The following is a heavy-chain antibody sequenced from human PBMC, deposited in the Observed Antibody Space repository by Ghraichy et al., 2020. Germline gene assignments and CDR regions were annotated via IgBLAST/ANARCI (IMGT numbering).Heavy chain of an antibody. Sequence: LSLTCAASGFTFSSYAMHWVRQAPGKGLEWVAVISYDGSNKYYADSVKGRFTISRDNSKNTLYLQMNSLRAEDTAVYYCARVTTVTTIPYYYYGMDVWGQGTTVTVSS. CDR1: GFTFSSYA. CDR3: ARVTTVTTIPYYYYGMDV. D-gene: IGHD4-17*01. CDR2: ISYDGSNK. V-gene: IGHV3-30-3*01. J-gene: IGHJ6*02.